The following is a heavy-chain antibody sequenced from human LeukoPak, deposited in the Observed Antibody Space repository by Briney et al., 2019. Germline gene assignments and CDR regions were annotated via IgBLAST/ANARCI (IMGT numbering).Heavy chain of an antibody. D-gene: IGHD3-10*01. J-gene: IGHJ4*02. V-gene: IGHV4-39*02. Sequence: SETLSLICTVSGGAISGSRDYWGWIRQSPGKGLEWIASIYYSGSTHYNPSLKSRAIISVDTSRNEFSLKLRFATAADTAMYYCARGLSRLPPGGYWGQGTLVTVSS. CDR1: GGAISGSRDY. CDR2: IYYSGST. CDR3: ARGLSRLPPGGY.